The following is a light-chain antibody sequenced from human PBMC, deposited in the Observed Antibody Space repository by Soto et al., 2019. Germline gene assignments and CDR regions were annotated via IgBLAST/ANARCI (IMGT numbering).Light chain of an antibody. CDR1: SSDIGSYDH. J-gene: IGLJ1*01. CDR3: LSYTERQYYI. Sequence: ALTQPASVSGSPGQSITISCSGTSSDIGSYDHVAWYQQFPGKSPKLIIYAVSDRPSGVSARFSGSKSGISASLTISGLQTESDADYYCLSYTERQYYIFGNGTKVTV. CDR2: AVS. V-gene: IGLV2-14*03.